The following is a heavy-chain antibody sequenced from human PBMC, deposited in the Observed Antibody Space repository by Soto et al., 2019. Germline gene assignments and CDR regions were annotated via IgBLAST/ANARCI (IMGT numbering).Heavy chain of an antibody. CDR1: GFTFSSYA. CDR2: ISGSGGST. D-gene: IGHD3-22*01. Sequence: GGSLRLSCAASGFTFSSYAMSWVRQAPGKGLEWVSAISGSGGSTYYADSVKGRFTISRDNSKNTLYLQMNSLRAKDTAVYYCANSDYYDSSGYYPFDYWGQGTLVTGST. CDR3: ANSDYYDSSGYYPFDY. V-gene: IGHV3-23*01. J-gene: IGHJ4*02.